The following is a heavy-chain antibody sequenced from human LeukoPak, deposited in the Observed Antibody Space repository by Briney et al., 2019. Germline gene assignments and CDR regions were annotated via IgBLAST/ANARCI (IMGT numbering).Heavy chain of an antibody. Sequence: SVKVSCKASGGTFSSYAISWVRQAPGQGLEWMGRIIPIFGIANYAQKFQGRVTITADKSTSTAYMELSSLRSEDTAVYYCARDNYYGSSGFPMDVWGQGTTVTVSS. D-gene: IGHD3-22*01. J-gene: IGHJ6*02. CDR2: IIPIFGIA. CDR3: ARDNYYGSSGFPMDV. V-gene: IGHV1-69*04. CDR1: GGTFSSYA.